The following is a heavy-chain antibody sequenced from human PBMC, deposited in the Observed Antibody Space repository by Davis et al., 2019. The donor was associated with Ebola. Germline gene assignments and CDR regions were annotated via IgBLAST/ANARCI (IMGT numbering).Heavy chain of an antibody. CDR3: ARDLLGVAAPGAAIDH. CDR1: GGSISSYY. V-gene: IGHV4-59*04. Sequence: SETLSLTCTVSGGSISSYYWGWIWQPPGKGLEWIGTMYHSGATFYNPSLKSRVTMSVDTSKNQFSLKLSSVTATDTAVYYCARDLLGVAAPGAAIDHWGQGTLVTVSS. J-gene: IGHJ4*02. D-gene: IGHD6-13*01. CDR2: MYHSGAT.